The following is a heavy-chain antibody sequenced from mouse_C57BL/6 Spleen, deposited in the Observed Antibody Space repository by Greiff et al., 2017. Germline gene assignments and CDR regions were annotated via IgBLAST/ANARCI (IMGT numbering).Heavy chain of an antibody. CDR2: IDPSDSYT. CDR3: ARSGDGEAWCAY. J-gene: IGHJ3*01. V-gene: IGHV1-50*01. Sequence: QVQLQQPGAELVKPGASVKLSCKASGYTFTSYWMQWVKQRPGQGLEWIGEIDPSDSYTNYNQKFKGKATLTGDTSSSTAYMQLSSLTSEDSAVYYCARSGDGEAWCAYWGQGTLVTVSA. CDR1: GYTFTSYW. D-gene: IGHD3-1*01.